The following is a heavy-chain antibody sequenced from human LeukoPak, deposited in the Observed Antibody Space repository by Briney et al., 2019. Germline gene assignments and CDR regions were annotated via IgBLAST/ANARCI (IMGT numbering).Heavy chain of an antibody. CDR1: GFSFSNYG. J-gene: IGHJ4*02. CDR3: ARESDYYDSSGYYYVTDY. CDR2: IWFDGSNK. Sequence: GGSLRLSCVASGFSFSNYGMHWVRQAPGKGLEWVTFIWFDGSNKNYADSVKGRITISRDNSKNTLYLQMNSLRAEDTAVYYCARESDYYDSSGYYYVTDYWGQGTLVTVSS. V-gene: IGHV3-33*01. D-gene: IGHD3-22*01.